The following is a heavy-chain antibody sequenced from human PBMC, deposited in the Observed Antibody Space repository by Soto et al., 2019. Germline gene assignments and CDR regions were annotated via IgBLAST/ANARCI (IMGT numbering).Heavy chain of an antibody. D-gene: IGHD2-21*01. CDR1: GGSISSSSYY. CDR3: ASLYFGGDFYSLYYFGY. Sequence: QLQLQESGPGLVKPSETLSLTCTVSGGSISSSSYYWGWIRQPPGKGLEWIGCIYYSGSTYYIPSLKGRVPISVDMYKTLFPVKRSSVGAADAAVYYCASLYFGGDFYSLYYFGYWGQGTKVNLSS. J-gene: IGHJ4*02. CDR2: IYYSGST. V-gene: IGHV4-39*01.